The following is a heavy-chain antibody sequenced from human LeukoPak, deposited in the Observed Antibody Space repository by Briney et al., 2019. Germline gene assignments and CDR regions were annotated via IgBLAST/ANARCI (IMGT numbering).Heavy chain of an antibody. CDR2: IIPILGIA. Sequence: GSPVKVSCKASGGTFSSYAISWVRQAPGQGLEWMGRIIPILGIANYAQKFQGRVTITADKSTSTAYMELSSLRSEDTAVYYCARGPPRGYSYGLDYWGQGTLVTVSS. CDR1: GGTFSSYA. D-gene: IGHD5-18*01. CDR3: ARGPPRGYSYGLDY. V-gene: IGHV1-69*04. J-gene: IGHJ4*02.